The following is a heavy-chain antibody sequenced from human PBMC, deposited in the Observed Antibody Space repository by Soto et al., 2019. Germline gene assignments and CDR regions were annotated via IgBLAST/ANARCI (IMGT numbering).Heavy chain of an antibody. J-gene: IGHJ4*02. D-gene: IGHD3-16*01. V-gene: IGHV3-23*01. CDR2: ISGSGGST. Sequence: GGSLRLSCAASGFTFSSYAMSWVRQAPGKGLEWVSAISGSGGSTYYAGSVKGRFTISRDNSKNTLYLQMNSLRAEDTAVYYCAKVPMIGSDFDYWGQGTLVTVSS. CDR1: GFTFSSYA. CDR3: AKVPMIGSDFDY.